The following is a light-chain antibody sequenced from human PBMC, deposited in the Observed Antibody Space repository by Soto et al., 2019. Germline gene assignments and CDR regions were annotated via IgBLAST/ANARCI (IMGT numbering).Light chain of an antibody. CDR3: QPYNNWPLT. J-gene: IGKJ4*01. CDR1: QSVNTN. CDR2: GAS. V-gene: IGKV3-15*01. Sequence: EIEMTQSPATLSVSPGERATLSCRASQSVNTNLAWYQQKPGQAPRLLIYGASTRAPGIPARFSGSGSGTEFTLTVSSLQSEDFAVYYCQPYNNWPLTFGGGTKVEIK.